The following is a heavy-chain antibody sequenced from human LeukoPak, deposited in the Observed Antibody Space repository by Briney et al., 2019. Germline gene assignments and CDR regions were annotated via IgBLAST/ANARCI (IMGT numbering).Heavy chain of an antibody. Sequence: ASVKVSCKASGYTFSKYSINWVRQAPGQGLEWMGWISGYNGKTNYAQKLQGRVTMTTDTSTSTAYMDLRSLRSDDTAVYYCARDRGSGWFVYWGQGALVTVSS. CDR3: ARDRGSGWFVY. CDR1: GYTFSKYS. D-gene: IGHD6-19*01. J-gene: IGHJ4*02. V-gene: IGHV1-18*01. CDR2: ISGYNGKT.